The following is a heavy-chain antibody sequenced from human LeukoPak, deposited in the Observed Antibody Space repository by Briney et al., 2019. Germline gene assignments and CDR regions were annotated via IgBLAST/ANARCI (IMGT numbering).Heavy chain of an antibody. J-gene: IGHJ6*03. V-gene: IGHV3-21*01. CDR2: ISSSSSYI. D-gene: IGHD2-2*01. CDR3: AKCPLGNYYYYMDV. Sequence: GGSLRLSCAASGFTFSSYSMNWVRQAPGKGLEWVSSISSSSSYIYYADSVKGRFTISRDNAKNSLYLQMNSLRAEDTAVYYCAKCPLGNYYYYMDVWGKGTTVTVSS. CDR1: GFTFSSYS.